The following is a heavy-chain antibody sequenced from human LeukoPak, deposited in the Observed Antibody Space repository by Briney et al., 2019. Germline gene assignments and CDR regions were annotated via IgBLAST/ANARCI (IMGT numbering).Heavy chain of an antibody. Sequence: ASVKVSCKVSGGTFSSYAISWVRQAPGQGLEWMGGIIPILGTANYAQKFQGRVTITADESTSTAYMELSSLRSEDTAVYYCARAPTFEYSSSWYENWFDPWGQGTLVTVSS. J-gene: IGHJ5*02. D-gene: IGHD6-13*01. CDR1: GGTFSSYA. V-gene: IGHV1-69*13. CDR2: IIPILGTA. CDR3: ARAPTFEYSSSWYENWFDP.